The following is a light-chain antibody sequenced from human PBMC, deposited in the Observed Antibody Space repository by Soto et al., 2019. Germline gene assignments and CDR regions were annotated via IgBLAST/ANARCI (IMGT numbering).Light chain of an antibody. Sequence: DIQMNQSPSTLSGSVGDRVTITCRASQTISSWLAWYQQKPGKAPKLLIYKASTLKSGVPSRFSGSGSGTEFTLTISSLQPDGFATYYCQHYNSYSEAFGQGTKVDIK. CDR3: QHYNSYSEA. J-gene: IGKJ1*01. CDR2: KAS. V-gene: IGKV1-5*03. CDR1: QTISSW.